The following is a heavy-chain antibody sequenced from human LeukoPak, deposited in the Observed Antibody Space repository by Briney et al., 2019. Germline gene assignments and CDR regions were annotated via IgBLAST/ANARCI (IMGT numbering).Heavy chain of an antibody. CDR3: ARDGFEVGSYGYDVDY. V-gene: IGHV3-21*01. CDR2: ISSSSSYI. CDR1: GFTFSSYS. J-gene: IGHJ4*02. D-gene: IGHD5-18*01. Sequence: GGSLRLSCAASGFTFSSYSMNWVRQAPGKGLEWVSSISSSSSYIYYADSVKGRFTISRDNAKNSLYLQMNSLRAEDTAVYYYARDGFEVGSYGYDVDYWGQGTLVTVSS.